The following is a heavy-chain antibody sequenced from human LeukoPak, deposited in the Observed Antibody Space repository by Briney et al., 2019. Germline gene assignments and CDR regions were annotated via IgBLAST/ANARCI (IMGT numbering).Heavy chain of an antibody. J-gene: IGHJ4*02. V-gene: IGHV3-23*01. D-gene: IGHD3-3*01. Sequence: PGGSLSLSCAASGFTFSNYAMTWVRQAPGKGLEWVSAISGSDGSTYYSDTVTGRFTISRDNSKNTLYLQMTSLRTDDTAVYYCAKDGYDFWSDYLIDMWGEGTLVTVSS. CDR3: AKDGYDFWSDYLIDM. CDR1: GFTFSNYA. CDR2: ISGSDGST.